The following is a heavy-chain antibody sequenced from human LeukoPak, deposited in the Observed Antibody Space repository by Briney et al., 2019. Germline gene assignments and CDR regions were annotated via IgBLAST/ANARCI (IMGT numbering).Heavy chain of an antibody. J-gene: IGHJ3*01. CDR2: ISFSGGST. CDR3: ARDIQLST. V-gene: IGHV3-23*01. Sequence: GGSLRLSCAASGFTFSGSAMSWVRQAPGKGLEWVSLISFSGGSTYYADSVKGRFTISRDNSKDTLYLQMNSLRAEDTAMYYCARDIQLSTWGLGTMVTVSS. D-gene: IGHD5-24*01. CDR1: GFTFSGSA.